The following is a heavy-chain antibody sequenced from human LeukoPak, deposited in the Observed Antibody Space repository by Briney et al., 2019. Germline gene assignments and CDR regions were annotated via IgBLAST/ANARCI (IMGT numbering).Heavy chain of an antibody. Sequence: GGSLRLSCAASGFTFSSYSMNWVRQAPGKGLEWVSSISSSSGYIYYADSVKGRFTISRDNAKNSLYLQMNSLRAEDTAVYYCARDSAAPLDYWGQGTLVTVSS. CDR2: ISSSSGYI. V-gene: IGHV3-21*01. D-gene: IGHD6-13*01. J-gene: IGHJ4*02. CDR3: ARDSAAPLDY. CDR1: GFTFSSYS.